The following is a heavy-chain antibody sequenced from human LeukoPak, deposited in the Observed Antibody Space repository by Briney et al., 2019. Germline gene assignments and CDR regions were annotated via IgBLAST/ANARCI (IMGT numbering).Heavy chain of an antibody. CDR2: IYHSGST. CDR1: GYSISSGYY. D-gene: IGHD5-12*01. CDR3: ARVAYSGYVNYFDY. J-gene: IGHJ4*02. Sequence: SETLSLTCTVSGYSISSGYYWGWIRQPPGKGLEWIGSIYHSGSTYYSPSLKSRVTISVDTSKNQFSLKLSSVTAADTAVYYCARVAYSGYVNYFDYWGQGTLVTVSS. V-gene: IGHV4-38-2*02.